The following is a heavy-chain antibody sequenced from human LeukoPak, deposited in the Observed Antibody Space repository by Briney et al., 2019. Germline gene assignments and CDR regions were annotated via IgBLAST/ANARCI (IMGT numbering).Heavy chain of an antibody. D-gene: IGHD6-19*01. CDR1: GYTFTSYG. CDR3: ARSPRAQGRRSWLDVREGSGRASYYFDY. J-gene: IGHJ4*02. CDR2: MNPNSGDT. V-gene: IGHV1-8*02. Sequence: ASVKVSCKASGYTFTSYGISWVRQATGQGLEWMGWMNPNSGDTGYAQKFQGRVTMTRSISISTAYMELSSLSSEDTAVYYCARSPRAQGRRSWLDVREGSGRASYYFDYWGQGTLVTVSS.